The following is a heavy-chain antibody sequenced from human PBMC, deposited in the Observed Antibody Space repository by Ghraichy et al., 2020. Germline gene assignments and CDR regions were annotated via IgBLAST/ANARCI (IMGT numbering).Heavy chain of an antibody. V-gene: IGHV4-38-2*02. Sequence: SETLSLTCAVSGYSISSGYYWGWIRQPPGKGLEWIGSIYHSGSTYYNPSLKSRVTISVDTSKNQFSLKLSSVTAADTAVYYCARDHDYVWGSYRYTGTLGYWGQGTLVTVSS. CDR2: IYHSGST. D-gene: IGHD3-16*02. J-gene: IGHJ4*02. CDR3: ARDHDYVWGSYRYTGTLGY. CDR1: GYSISSGYY.